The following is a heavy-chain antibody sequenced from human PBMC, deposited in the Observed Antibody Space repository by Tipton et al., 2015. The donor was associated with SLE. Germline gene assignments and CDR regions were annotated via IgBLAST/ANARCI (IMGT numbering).Heavy chain of an antibody. D-gene: IGHD3-3*01. CDR1: GGSIRSGDYY. V-gene: IGHV4-30-4*01. J-gene: IGHJ4*02. Sequence: TLSLTCTVSGGSIRSGDYYWSWIRQPPGKGLEWIGYIYYSGSTYYNPSLKSRVTISVDTSKNQFSLSLSSLTAADTAVYYCARDLAIFGVGFDYWGQGTLVTVSS. CDR3: ARDLAIFGVGFDY. CDR2: IYYSGST.